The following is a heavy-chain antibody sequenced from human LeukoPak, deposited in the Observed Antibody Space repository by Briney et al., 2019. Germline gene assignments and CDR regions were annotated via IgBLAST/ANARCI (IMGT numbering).Heavy chain of an antibody. CDR3: AKESKTRIAALDF. V-gene: IGHV4-59*01. CDR1: GGSISAFY. J-gene: IGHJ4*02. CDR2: IYHSGST. Sequence: SETLSLTCTISGGSISAFYWSWIRQPPGKGLEWIGNIYHSGSTNYNPSLKSRVIMSVDTSKKYFSLKLSSVTGADTAVYYCAKESKTRIAALDFWGQGTLVTVSS. D-gene: IGHD6-13*01.